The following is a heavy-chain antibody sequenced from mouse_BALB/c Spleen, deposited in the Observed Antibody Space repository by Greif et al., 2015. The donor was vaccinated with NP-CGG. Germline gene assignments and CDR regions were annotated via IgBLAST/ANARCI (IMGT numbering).Heavy chain of an antibody. CDR2: INPSNGRT. CDR3: ARGSWSDY. J-gene: IGHJ2*01. CDR1: GYTFTSYW. Sequence: VQGVESGAELVKPGASVKLSCKASGYTFTSYWMHWVKQRPGQGLEWIGEINPSNGRTNYNEKFKSKATLTVDKSSSTAYMQLSSLTSEDSAVYYCARGSWSDYWGQGTTLTVSS. V-gene: IGHV1S81*02.